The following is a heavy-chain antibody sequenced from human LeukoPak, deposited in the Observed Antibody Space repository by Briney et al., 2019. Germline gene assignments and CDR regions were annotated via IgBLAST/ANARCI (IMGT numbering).Heavy chain of an antibody. CDR3: ASYSSSWYPRFDY. J-gene: IGHJ4*02. Sequence: PSETLSLTCAVYGGSFSGYHWSWIRQPPGKGLEWIGEINHSGSTNYNPSLKSRVTISVDTSKNQFSLKLSSVTAADTAVYYCASYSSSWYPRFDYWGQGTLVTVSS. CDR2: INHSGST. D-gene: IGHD6-13*01. CDR1: GGSFSGYH. V-gene: IGHV4-34*01.